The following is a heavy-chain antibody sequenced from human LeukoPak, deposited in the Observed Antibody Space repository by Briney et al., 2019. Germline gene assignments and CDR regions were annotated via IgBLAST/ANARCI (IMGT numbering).Heavy chain of an antibody. D-gene: IGHD4-17*01. CDR3: AKDLPDYGDYVEGY. J-gene: IGHJ4*02. V-gene: IGHV3-23*01. CDR1: GFTFSSFA. CDR2: ISGSGGST. Sequence: GGSLRLSCAASGFTFSSFAMSWVRQAPGKGLEWVSTISGSGGSTNYADSVKGRFTFSRDNSKNTLYLQMNSLRAEDTAVYYCAKDLPDYGDYVEGYWGQGTLVTVSS.